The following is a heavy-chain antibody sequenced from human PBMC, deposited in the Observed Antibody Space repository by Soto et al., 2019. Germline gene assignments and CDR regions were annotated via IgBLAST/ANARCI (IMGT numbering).Heavy chain of an antibody. Sequence: GGSLRLSCAASGFTFSSYAMSWVRQAPGKGLEWVSGISDSGGSTYYADSVKGRFTISRDNSKNTLYLQMNSLRAEDTAVYYCAKGTYYYGSAPYYFDYWGQGTQVTVSS. CDR1: GFTFSSYA. CDR3: AKGTYYYGSAPYYFDY. D-gene: IGHD3-10*01. CDR2: ISDSGGST. V-gene: IGHV3-23*01. J-gene: IGHJ4*02.